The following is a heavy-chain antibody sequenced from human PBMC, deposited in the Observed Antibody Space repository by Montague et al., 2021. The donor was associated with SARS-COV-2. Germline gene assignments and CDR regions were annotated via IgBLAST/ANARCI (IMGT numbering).Heavy chain of an antibody. CDR2: VNHSEST. Sequence: SETLSLTCAASGGSFSGFYWSWVRQSPGKGLEWIGDVNHSESTNYNPSLKCRVTTSVDRSKNQFSLRLRSVTAADTAVYYCARGRGLYYESSGGLYYMDVWGEGTTVTVSS. J-gene: IGHJ6*03. CDR3: ARGRGLYYESSGGLYYMDV. V-gene: IGHV4-34*01. D-gene: IGHD3-22*01. CDR1: GGSFSGFY.